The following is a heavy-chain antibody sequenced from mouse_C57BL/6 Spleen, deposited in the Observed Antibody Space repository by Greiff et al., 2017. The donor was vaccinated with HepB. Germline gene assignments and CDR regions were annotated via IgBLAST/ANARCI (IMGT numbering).Heavy chain of an antibody. CDR1: GFTFSSYA. Sequence: DVKLVESGEGLVKPGGSLKLSCAASGFTFSSYAMSWVRQTPEKRLEWVAYISSGGDYIYYADTVKGRFTISRDNARNTLYLQMSSLKSEDTAMYYCTREGITTVVATLYYYAMDYWGQGTSVTVSS. D-gene: IGHD1-1*01. V-gene: IGHV5-9-1*02. CDR3: TREGITTVVATLYYYAMDY. CDR2: ISSGGDYI. J-gene: IGHJ4*01.